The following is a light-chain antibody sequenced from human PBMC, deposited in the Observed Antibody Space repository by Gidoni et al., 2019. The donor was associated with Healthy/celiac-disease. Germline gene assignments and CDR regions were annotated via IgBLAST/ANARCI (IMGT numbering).Light chain of an antibody. Sequence: EIVLTQSPGPLSLSPGERATLSCRASQSVSSSYLAWYQQKPGQAPRLLIYGASSRATGIPDRFSGSGSGTDFTLTISRLEPEDFAVYYCQQYGSSPTFGPETKVDIK. J-gene: IGKJ3*01. V-gene: IGKV3-20*01. CDR3: QQYGSSPT. CDR1: QSVSSSY. CDR2: GAS.